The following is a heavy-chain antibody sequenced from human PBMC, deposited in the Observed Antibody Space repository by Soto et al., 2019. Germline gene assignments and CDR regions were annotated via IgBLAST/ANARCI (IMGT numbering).Heavy chain of an antibody. CDR2: IDYRGST. J-gene: IGHJ3*02. V-gene: IGHV4-59*01. CDR3: AGLMVRGYDAFDI. Sequence: QVQLQESGPGLVKPSETLSLTCTVSGGSISSYYWSWIRQPPGKGLEWIGYIDYRGSTNYNPSLKSRVTISVVTSKNQFSLKLSSVTAADTAVYYCAGLMVRGYDAFDIWGKGTMVTVSS. CDR1: GGSISSYY. D-gene: IGHD3-10*01.